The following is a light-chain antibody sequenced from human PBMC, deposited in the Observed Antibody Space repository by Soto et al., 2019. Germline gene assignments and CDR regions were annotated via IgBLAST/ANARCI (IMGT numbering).Light chain of an antibody. Sequence: EIVLTQSPGTLSLSPGERATLSCRASQSASSSYLAWYQQKPGQAPRLLIYGASSRATGIPDRFSGSGSGTDXXLTISRLEPEDFAVYXCQQYGSSPCTFGQGTKLEIK. CDR3: QQYGSSPCT. V-gene: IGKV3-20*01. CDR1: QSASSSY. J-gene: IGKJ2*02. CDR2: GAS.